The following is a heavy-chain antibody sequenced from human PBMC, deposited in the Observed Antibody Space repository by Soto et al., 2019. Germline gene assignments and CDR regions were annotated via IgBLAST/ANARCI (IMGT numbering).Heavy chain of an antibody. D-gene: IGHD2-8*01. V-gene: IGHV1-2*04. CDR2: INPNSGGT. CDR1: GYTFTGYY. CDR3: ARESPIVLMVYAIRDYYGMDV. Sequence: ASVKVSCKASGYTFTGYYMHWVRQAPGQGLEWMGWINPNSGGTNYAQKFQGWVTMTRDTSISTAYMELSRLRSDDTAVYYCARESPIVLMVYAIRDYYGMDVWGQGTTVTVSS. J-gene: IGHJ6*02.